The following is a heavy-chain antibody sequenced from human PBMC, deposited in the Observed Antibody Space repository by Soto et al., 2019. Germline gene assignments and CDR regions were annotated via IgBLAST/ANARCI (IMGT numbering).Heavy chain of an antibody. CDR3: ARGGRQQLIPTPISYKIDY. CDR1: GFTFSSYA. V-gene: IGHV3-23*01. J-gene: IGHJ4*02. CDR2: ISGSGGST. D-gene: IGHD6-13*01. Sequence: PGGSLRLSCAASGFTFSSYAMSWARQAPGKGLEWVSAISGSGGSTYYADSVKGRFTISRDNSKNTLYLQMNSLRAEDTAVYYCARGGRQQLIPTPISYKIDYWGQGTLVTVSS.